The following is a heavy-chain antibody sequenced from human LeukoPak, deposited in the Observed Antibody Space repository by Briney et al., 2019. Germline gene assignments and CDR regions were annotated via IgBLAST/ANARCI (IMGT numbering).Heavy chain of an antibody. CDR3: ARRQHPGITMKYAFDI. Sequence: PSETLSLTCAVYGGSFSGYYWSWIRQPPGKGLEWIGEINHSGSTNYNPSLKSRVTISVDTSKNQFSLKLSSVTAADTAVYYCARRQHPGITMKYAFDIWGQGTMVTVSS. V-gene: IGHV4-34*01. CDR2: INHSGST. D-gene: IGHD3-22*01. J-gene: IGHJ3*02. CDR1: GGSFSGYY.